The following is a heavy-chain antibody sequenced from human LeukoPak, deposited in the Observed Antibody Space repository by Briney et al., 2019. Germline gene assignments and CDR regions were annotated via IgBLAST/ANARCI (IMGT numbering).Heavy chain of an antibody. CDR2: ISWNSGSI. CDR1: GFTFDDYA. V-gene: IGHV3-9*01. Sequence: GGSLRLSCAASGFTFDDYAMHWVRQAPGKGLEWVSGISWNSGSIGYADSVKGRFTISRDNSKNTLYLQMNSLRAEDTAVYYCAKDSIGYYKPFDYWGQGSLVTVSS. D-gene: IGHD3-22*01. J-gene: IGHJ4*02. CDR3: AKDSIGYYKPFDY.